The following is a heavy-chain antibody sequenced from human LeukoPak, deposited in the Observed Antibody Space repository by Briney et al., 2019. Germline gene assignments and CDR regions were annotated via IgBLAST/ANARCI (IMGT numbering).Heavy chain of an antibody. CDR3: ARENYGDYAVWFDP. J-gene: IGHJ5*02. V-gene: IGHV3-48*04. CDR2: FSSGGSTI. D-gene: IGHD4-17*01. CDR1: GFTVSSYS. Sequence: GGSLRLFCAASGFTVSSYSMNWVRQAPGKGLEWVSYFSSGGSTIYYADSVKGRFTISRDNAKNSLYLQMNSLRAEDTAVYYCARENYGDYAVWFDPWGQGTLVTVSS.